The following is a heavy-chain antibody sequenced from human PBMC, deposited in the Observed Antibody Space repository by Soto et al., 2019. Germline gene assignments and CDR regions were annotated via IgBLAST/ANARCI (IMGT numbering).Heavy chain of an antibody. CDR3: ARGFDYYDSSGPPGWNWFDP. J-gene: IGHJ5*02. CDR2: IIPIFGTA. V-gene: IGHV1-69*13. CDR1: GGTFSSYA. D-gene: IGHD3-22*01. Sequence: GASVKVSCKASGGTFSSYAISWVRQAPGQGLEWMGGIIPIFGTANYAQKFQGRVTITADESTSTAYMELSSLRSEDTAVYYCARGFDYYDSSGPPGWNWFDPWGQGTLVTVSS.